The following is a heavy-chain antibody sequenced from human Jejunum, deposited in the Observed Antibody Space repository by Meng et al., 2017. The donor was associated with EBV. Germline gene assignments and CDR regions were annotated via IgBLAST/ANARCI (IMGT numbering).Heavy chain of an antibody. CDR3: ARAPSVAAAGLNNWFDP. CDR1: GASISSSSYY. Sequence: LQPQELGPGLVKPSETLSLTCTVSGASISSSSYYWAWIRQPPGKGLEWIGSIYSSGSTYYNPSLKSRVTISVDTSKNQFSLKLSSVTAADTAVYYCARAPSVAAAGLNNWFDPWGQGTLVTVSS. J-gene: IGHJ5*02. D-gene: IGHD6-13*01. V-gene: IGHV4-39*01. CDR2: IYSSGST.